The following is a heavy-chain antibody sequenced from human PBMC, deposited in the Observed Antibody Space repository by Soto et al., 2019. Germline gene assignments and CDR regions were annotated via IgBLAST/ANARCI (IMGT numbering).Heavy chain of an antibody. CDR3: ARAVSQGNSNEYCDAFDI. D-gene: IGHD5-18*01. Sequence: EVQLVESGGGLVQPGGSLRLSCAASGFTFSNDWMTWVRQAPGKGLEWVANIKKDGSKKSYLDSVWGRFTISRDNAKNSLYLEMNSLRAEETALYYCARAVSQGNSNEYCDAFDIWGQGTMVTVSS. CDR2: IKKDGSKK. CDR1: GFTFSNDW. J-gene: IGHJ3*02. V-gene: IGHV3-7*05.